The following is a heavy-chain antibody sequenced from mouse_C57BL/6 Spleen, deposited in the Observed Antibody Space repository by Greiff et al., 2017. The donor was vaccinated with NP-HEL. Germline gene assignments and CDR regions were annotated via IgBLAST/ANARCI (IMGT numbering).Heavy chain of an antibody. Sequence: VQLQQPGAELVRPGSSVKLSCKASGYTFTSYWMHWVKQRPIQGLEWIGNIDPSDSETHSNQKFKDKATLTVDKSSSTAYMQLSSLTSEDSAVYYCARSPITTVVPYYFDYWGQGTTLTVSS. CDR1: GYTFTSYW. V-gene: IGHV1-52*01. J-gene: IGHJ2*01. D-gene: IGHD1-1*01. CDR3: ARSPITTVVPYYFDY. CDR2: IDPSDSET.